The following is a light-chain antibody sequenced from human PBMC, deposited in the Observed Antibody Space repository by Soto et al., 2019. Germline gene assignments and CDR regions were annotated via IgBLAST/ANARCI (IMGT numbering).Light chain of an antibody. CDR2: AAS. J-gene: IGKJ1*01. Sequence: EIVMTQSPVTLSASSGERVTLSCRASQSVSSDLAWYQQKPGQAPRLLIYAASTRATGIPARFSGSGSGTECILTISSLQSEDSAVYYCQQYNNWPPWTFGQGTKVEIK. CDR1: QSVSSD. CDR3: QQYNNWPPWT. V-gene: IGKV3-15*01.